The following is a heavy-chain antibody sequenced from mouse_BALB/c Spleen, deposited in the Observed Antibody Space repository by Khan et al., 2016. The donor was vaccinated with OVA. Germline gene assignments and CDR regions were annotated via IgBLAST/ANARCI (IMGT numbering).Heavy chain of an antibody. CDR1: GYGFSNYL. CDR2: IYPGDGNT. V-gene: IGHV1-80*01. D-gene: IGHD2-14*01. CDR3: ARSGYDDFAY. Sequence: QVQLKESGAELVRPGSSVKISCKASGYGFSNYLMNWVKQGPGQGLEWIGQIYPGDGNTNYNGKFKDKATLTVVKSSSTAYMQLSSLTSEDSAVYFCARSGYDDFAYWGQGTLVTVSA. J-gene: IGHJ3*01.